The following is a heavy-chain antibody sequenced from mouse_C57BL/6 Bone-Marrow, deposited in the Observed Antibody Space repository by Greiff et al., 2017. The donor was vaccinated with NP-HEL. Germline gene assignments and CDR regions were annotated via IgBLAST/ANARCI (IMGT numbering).Heavy chain of an antibody. CDR1: GFTFSSYA. CDR3: ARGEVIYYYGDWYFDV. V-gene: IGHV5-4*01. CDR2: ISDGGSYT. J-gene: IGHJ1*03. D-gene: IGHD1-1*01. Sequence: EVQGVESGGGLVKPGGSLKLSCAASGFTFSSYAMSWVRHTPEKRLEWVATISDGGSYTYYPDNVKGRFTISRDNAKNNLYLQMSHLKSEDTAMYYCARGEVIYYYGDWYFDVWGTGTTVTVSS.